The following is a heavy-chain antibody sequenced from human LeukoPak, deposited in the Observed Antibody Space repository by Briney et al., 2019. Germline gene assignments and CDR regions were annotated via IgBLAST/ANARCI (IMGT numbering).Heavy chain of an antibody. CDR3: ARDLWRQQLVLNWFDP. J-gene: IGHJ5*02. D-gene: IGHD6-13*01. CDR1: GYTFTGYG. CDR2: ISPYNGNT. Sequence: ASVKVSCKASGYTFTGYGISWVRQAPGQGLEWMGWISPYNGNTNYAQKLQGRVTMTTDTSTSTAYMELRSLRSDDTAVYYCARDLWRQQLVLNWFDPWGQGTLVTVSS. V-gene: IGHV1-18*01.